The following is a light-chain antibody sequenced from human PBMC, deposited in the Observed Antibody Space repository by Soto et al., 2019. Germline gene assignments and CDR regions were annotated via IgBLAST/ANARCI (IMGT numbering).Light chain of an antibody. CDR3: QQRVNWPHS. J-gene: IGKJ4*01. V-gene: IGKV3-11*01. CDR2: DAS. Sequence: ETVLTQSPARLSLSPGERATLSCRAGQSVSDYLAWYQQKPGQPPRLLFFDASNRVTGVPARFSAGGSGTDFTLFISNLEPEDFAVYYCQQRVNWPHSFGGWIRVDI. CDR1: QSVSDY.